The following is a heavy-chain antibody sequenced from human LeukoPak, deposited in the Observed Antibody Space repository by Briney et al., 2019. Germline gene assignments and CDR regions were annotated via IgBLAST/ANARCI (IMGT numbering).Heavy chain of an antibody. V-gene: IGHV3-7*01. J-gene: IGHJ4*02. CDR3: ARDFGDSSGWYNDY. CDR2: IKEDGSKE. Sequence: GGSLRLSCAASGFTFSKYWMSWVRQAPEKGLEWLADIKEDGSKEYFADSVKGRFTISRDNTKNSVYLQMNSLRAEDTAVYYCARDFGDSSGWYNDYWGQGTLVIGSS. CDR1: GFTFSKYW. D-gene: IGHD6-19*01.